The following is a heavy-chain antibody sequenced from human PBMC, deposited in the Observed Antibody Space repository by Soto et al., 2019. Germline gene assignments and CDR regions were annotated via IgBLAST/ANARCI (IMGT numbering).Heavy chain of an antibody. J-gene: IGHJ4*02. CDR2: ISSNGGST. CDR1: GFTFSSYA. V-gene: IGHV3-23*01. D-gene: IGHD2-15*01. Sequence: EVQLLESGGGLVQPGGSLRLSCAASGFTFSSYAMSWVRQAPGKGLEWVSGISSNGGSTYYADSVKSRFTISRDNSEKTLFLQMNSLRAEDTAVYYCAKKYCSGGRCYGVDYWGQGTLVTVSS. CDR3: AKKYCSGGRCYGVDY.